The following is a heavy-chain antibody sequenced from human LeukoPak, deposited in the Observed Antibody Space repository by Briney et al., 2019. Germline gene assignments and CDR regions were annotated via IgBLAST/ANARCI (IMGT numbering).Heavy chain of an antibody. CDR1: GYTFTSYG. CDR2: ISAYNGNT. V-gene: IGHV1-18*01. Sequence: GASVRVSCKASGYTFTSYGISWVRQAPGQGLEWVGWISAYNGNTNYAQKLQGRVTMPTDASTSTAYMELRSLRSDDTAVYYCARGHSSGWYYFDYWGQGTLVTVSS. CDR3: ARGHSSGWYYFDY. D-gene: IGHD6-19*01. J-gene: IGHJ4*02.